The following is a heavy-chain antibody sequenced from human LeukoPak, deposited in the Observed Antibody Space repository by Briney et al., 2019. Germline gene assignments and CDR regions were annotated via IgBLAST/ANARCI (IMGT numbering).Heavy chain of an antibody. D-gene: IGHD3-10*01. CDR1: GFTFSSYW. Sequence: GGSLRLSCAASGFTFSSYWMNWVRQAPGKGLEWVSSISSSSSYIYYADSVKGRFTISRDNAKNSLYLQMNSLRAEDTAVYYCARGPMVRGVTPFDPWGQGTLVTVSS. CDR3: ARGPMVRGVTPFDP. V-gene: IGHV3-21*01. J-gene: IGHJ5*02. CDR2: ISSSSSYI.